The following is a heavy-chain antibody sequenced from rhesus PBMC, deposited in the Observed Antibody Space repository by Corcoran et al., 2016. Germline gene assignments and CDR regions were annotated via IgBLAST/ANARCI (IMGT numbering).Heavy chain of an antibody. D-gene: IGHD6-31*01. Sequence: QVQLQESGPGLVKPSETVSLTCTVSGGSISGFYYWSWIRQAPGKGLEWIGGVYGVGANNYDPHSIKSRGTISQDTSKIQFSLRLRSVTAADTAVYYCARRRSSGWGFDFWGQGVLVTVSS. J-gene: IGHJ4*01. V-gene: IGHV4-143*01. CDR1: GGSISGFYY. CDR3: ARRRSSGWGFDF. CDR2: VYGVGANN.